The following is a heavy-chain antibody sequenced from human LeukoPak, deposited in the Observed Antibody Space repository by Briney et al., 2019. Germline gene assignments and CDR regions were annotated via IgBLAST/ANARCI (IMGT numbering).Heavy chain of an antibody. V-gene: IGHV3-33*06. CDR3: AKDLGPGDRPFDY. J-gene: IGHJ4*02. Sequence: GGSLTLSCAASGFTFSSYGMHWVRQAPGKGLEWVAVIWYDGSNKYYADSVKGRFTISRDNSKNTLYLQMNSLRAEDTAVYYCAKDLGPGDRPFDYWGQGTLVTVSS. CDR1: GFTFSSYG. D-gene: IGHD4-17*01. CDR2: IWYDGSNK.